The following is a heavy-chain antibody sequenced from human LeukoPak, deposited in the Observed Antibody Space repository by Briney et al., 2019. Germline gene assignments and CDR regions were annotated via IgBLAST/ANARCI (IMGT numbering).Heavy chain of an antibody. J-gene: IGHJ5*02. D-gene: IGHD6-19*01. V-gene: IGHV4-34*01. CDR2: INHSGST. CDR1: GGSFSGYY. Sequence: PSETLSLTCAVYGGSFSGYYWSWIRQPPGKGLEWIGEINHSGSTNHNPSLKSRVTISVDTSKNQFSLKLSSVTAADTAVYYCARSPEYSSGWYRFYWFDPWGQGTLVTVSS. CDR3: ARSPEYSSGWYRFYWFDP.